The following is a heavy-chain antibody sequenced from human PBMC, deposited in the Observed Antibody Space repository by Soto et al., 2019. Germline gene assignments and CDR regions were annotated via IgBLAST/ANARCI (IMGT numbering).Heavy chain of an antibody. V-gene: IGHV4-59*01. CDR1: GGPISSYY. CDR3: ARWLQIFDY. CDR2: IYYSGST. J-gene: IGHJ4*02. D-gene: IGHD5-12*01. Sequence: SETLSLTCTVSGGPISSYYWSWIRQPPGKGLEWIGYIYYSGSTNYNPSLKSRVTISVDTSKNQFSLKLSSVTAADTAVYYCARWLQIFDYWGQGTLVTVSS.